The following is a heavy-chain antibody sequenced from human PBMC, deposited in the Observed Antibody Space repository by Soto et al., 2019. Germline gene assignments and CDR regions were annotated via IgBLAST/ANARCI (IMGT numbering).Heavy chain of an antibody. CDR1: GCTFSSYA. Sequence: GASVKVSCKASGCTFSSYAISCVRQAPGQGLEWMGGIIPIFGTANYAQKFQGRVTITADKSTSTAYMELSSLRSEDTAVYYCARGGPTMVRGADYGMDVWGQGTTVTVSS. D-gene: IGHD3-10*01. V-gene: IGHV1-69*06. J-gene: IGHJ6*02. CDR2: IIPIFGTA. CDR3: ARGGPTMVRGADYGMDV.